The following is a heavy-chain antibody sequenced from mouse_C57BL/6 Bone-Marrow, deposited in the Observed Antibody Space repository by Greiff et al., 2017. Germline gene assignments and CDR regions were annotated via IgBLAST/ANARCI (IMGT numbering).Heavy chain of an antibody. D-gene: IGHD1-1*01. CDR2: INPSSGYT. Sequence: VQGVESGAELARPGASVKMSCKASGYTFTSYTMHWVKQRPGQGLEWIGYINPSSGYTKYNQKFKDKATLTADKSSSTAYMQLSSLTSEDSAVYYCASLYGLDYWGQGTTLTVSS. CDR1: GYTFTSYT. CDR3: ASLYGLDY. J-gene: IGHJ2*01. V-gene: IGHV1-4*01.